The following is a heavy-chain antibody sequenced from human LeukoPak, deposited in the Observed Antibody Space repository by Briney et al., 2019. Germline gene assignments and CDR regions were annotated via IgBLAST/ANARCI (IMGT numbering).Heavy chain of an antibody. V-gene: IGHV3-43*02. D-gene: IGHD2-21*02. Sequence: GGSLRLSCAASGFTFDDYAMHWVRQAPGKGLEWVSLTSGDGGSTYYADSVKGRFTISRDNSKNSLYLQMNSLRTEDTALYYCAKDATDCGGDCYSGLFDYWGQGTLVTVSS. CDR2: TSGDGGST. CDR1: GFTFDDYA. CDR3: AKDATDCGGDCYSGLFDY. J-gene: IGHJ4*02.